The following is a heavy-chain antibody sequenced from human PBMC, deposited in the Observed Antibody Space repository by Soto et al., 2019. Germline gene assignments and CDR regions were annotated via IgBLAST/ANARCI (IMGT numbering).Heavy chain of an antibody. J-gene: IGHJ4*02. V-gene: IGHV4-59*01. D-gene: IGHD4-17*01. CDR3: ARRYGASFDY. CDR1: GGSIISYY. CDR2: IYYSGST. Sequence: QVQLQESGPGLVKPSETLSLTCTVSGGSIISYYWSWIRQPPGKGLEWIGYIYYSGSTNYNPSLKSRVTISVDTSKNQFSLKLSSVTAADTAVYYCARRYGASFDYWGQGTLVTVSS.